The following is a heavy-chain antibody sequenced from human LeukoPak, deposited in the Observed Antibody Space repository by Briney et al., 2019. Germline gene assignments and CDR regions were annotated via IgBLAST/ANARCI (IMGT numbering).Heavy chain of an antibody. CDR2: ISRASESI. CDR1: GFNFNTYS. V-gene: IGHV3-21*01. Sequence: GGSLRLSCEASGFNFNTYSMAWVRQAPGKGLEWVSIISRASESIFYADSVKGRFTIPRDNAKNSLYLQMNSLRAEDTAVYYCARDLTTRPFDYWGQGTLVTVSS. CDR3: ARDLTTRPFDY. J-gene: IGHJ4*02. D-gene: IGHD3-9*01.